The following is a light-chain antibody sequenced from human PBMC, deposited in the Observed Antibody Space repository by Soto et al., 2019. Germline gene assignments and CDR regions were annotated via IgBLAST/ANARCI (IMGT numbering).Light chain of an antibody. CDR3: QQYGSSRWT. J-gene: IGKJ1*01. Sequence: EIVLTQSPGTLSLSPGEGATHSCRASQSVSSSYLAWYQQKPGQAPRLLIYGASSRATGIPDRFSGSGSGTDFTLTISRLEPEDFAVYYCQQYGSSRWTFGQGTKVDIK. CDR2: GAS. CDR1: QSVSSSY. V-gene: IGKV3-20*01.